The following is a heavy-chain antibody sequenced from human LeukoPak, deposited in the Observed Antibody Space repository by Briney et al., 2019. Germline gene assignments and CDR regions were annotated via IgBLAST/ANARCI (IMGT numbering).Heavy chain of an antibody. V-gene: IGHV3-30*01. CDR3: ARDVLGRAAGGSWFDP. Sequence: GRSLRLSCAASGFTFSSYAMHWVRQAPGKGLEWVAVISYDGSNKYYADSVKGRFTISRDNSKNTLYLQMNSLRAEDTAVYYCARDVLGRAAGGSWFDPWGQGTLVTVSS. D-gene: IGHD6-13*01. J-gene: IGHJ5*02. CDR2: ISYDGSNK. CDR1: GFTFSSYA.